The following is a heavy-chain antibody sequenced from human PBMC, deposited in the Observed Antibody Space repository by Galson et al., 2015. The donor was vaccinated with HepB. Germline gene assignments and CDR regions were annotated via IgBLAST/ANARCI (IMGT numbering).Heavy chain of an antibody. CDR2: IDPEDGET. D-gene: IGHD2-2*01. Sequence: SVKVSCKVSGYTFTDFAMHWVRQAPGKGLEWVGGIDPEDGETIYAQKVQGRVTMTEDTSTDTAYMELSSLRSEDTAVYYCATVRCSDSRYCSSTSCYSCWFDPWGQGTLVTVSS. V-gene: IGHV1-24*01. CDR3: ATVRCSDSRYCSSTSCYSCWFDP. CDR1: GYTFTDFA. J-gene: IGHJ5*02.